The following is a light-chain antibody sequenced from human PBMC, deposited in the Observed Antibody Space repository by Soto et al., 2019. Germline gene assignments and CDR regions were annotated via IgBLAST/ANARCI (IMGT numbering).Light chain of an antibody. CDR2: AAS. CDR1: QGISNY. Sequence: DIQMTQSPSSLSASVGDRVTNTCRASQGISNYLAWYQQKPGKVPKLLIYAASTFQSGVPSRFSGSGSGTDFTLTISGLQPEDVATYYCQKYNSAPRTFGPGTKVDIK. J-gene: IGKJ3*01. CDR3: QKYNSAPRT. V-gene: IGKV1-27*01.